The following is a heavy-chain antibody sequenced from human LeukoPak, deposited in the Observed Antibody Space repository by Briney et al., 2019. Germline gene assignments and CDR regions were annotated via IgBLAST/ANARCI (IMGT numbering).Heavy chain of an antibody. CDR1: GLTFITYA. D-gene: IGHD5-18*01. V-gene: IGHV3-23*01. J-gene: IGHJ3*02. Sequence: GGSPRLSCAASGLTFITYAMTWVRQAPGKGLEWVSVISGSGGSIYYADSVKGRFTISRDNSKNTLYLQMNSLSAEDTGVYYCAKDRLTGYSYGYAFDIWGQGTTVTVSS. CDR3: AKDRLTGYSYGYAFDI. CDR2: ISGSGGSI.